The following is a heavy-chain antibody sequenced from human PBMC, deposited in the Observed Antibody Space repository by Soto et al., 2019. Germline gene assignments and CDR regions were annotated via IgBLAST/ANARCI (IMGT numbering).Heavy chain of an antibody. V-gene: IGHV1-18*01. Sequence: ASVKVSCKASGYTFTSYGISWVRQAPGQGLEWMGWISAYNGNTNYAQKLQGRVTMTTDTSTSTAYMELRSLRSDDTAVYYCARDRGVLGDSGPVKVYYYYGMDVWGQ. CDR3: ARDRGVLGDSGPVKVYYYYGMDV. J-gene: IGHJ6*02. CDR2: ISAYNGNT. CDR1: GYTFTSYG. D-gene: IGHD3-10*01.